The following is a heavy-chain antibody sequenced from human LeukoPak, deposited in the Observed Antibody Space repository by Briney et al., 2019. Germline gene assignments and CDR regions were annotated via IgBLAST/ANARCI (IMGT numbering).Heavy chain of an antibody. CDR2: IYTSGIT. D-gene: IGHD3-16*01. J-gene: IGHJ5*02. CDR3: ARDRAPYVWGSTNPKENWFDP. CDR1: GGSISSGSYY. Sequence: SETLSLXCTVSGGSISSGSYYWSWIRQPAGKGLEWIGRIYTSGITNYNPYLKSRVTISVDTSKNQFSLKLSSVTAADTAVYYCARDRAPYVWGSTNPKENWFDPWGPGTLVTVSS. V-gene: IGHV4-61*02.